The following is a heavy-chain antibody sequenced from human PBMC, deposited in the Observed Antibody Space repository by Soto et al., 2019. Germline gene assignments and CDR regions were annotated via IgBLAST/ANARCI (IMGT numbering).Heavy chain of an antibody. Sequence: GGSLRLSCAASGFTFSSYAMSWVRQAPGKGLEWVSAISGSGGSTYYADSVKGRFTISRDNSKNTLYLQMNSLRAEDTAVYYCASGSSPEDYYYCMVVRGQGTTVTVS. V-gene: IGHV3-23*01. CDR1: GFTFSSYA. CDR3: ASGSSPEDYYYCMVV. J-gene: IGHJ6*02. CDR2: ISGSGGST. D-gene: IGHD5-18*01.